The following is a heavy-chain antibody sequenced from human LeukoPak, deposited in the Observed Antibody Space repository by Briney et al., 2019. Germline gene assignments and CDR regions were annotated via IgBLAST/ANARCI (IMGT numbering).Heavy chain of an antibody. D-gene: IGHD5-18*01. J-gene: IGHJ4*02. CDR3: ARDLGYSYGYGFSPDY. Sequence: SVKVSCKASGGTFSSYAISWVRQAPGQGLEWMGGIIPIFGTANYAQKFQGRVTITADKPTSTAYMELSSLRSEDTAVYYCARDLGYSYGYGFSPDYWGQGTLVTVSS. CDR2: IIPIFGTA. V-gene: IGHV1-69*06. CDR1: GGTFSSYA.